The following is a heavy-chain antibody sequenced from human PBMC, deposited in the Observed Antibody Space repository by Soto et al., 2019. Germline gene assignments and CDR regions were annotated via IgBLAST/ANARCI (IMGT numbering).Heavy chain of an antibody. V-gene: IGHV1-18*04. Sequence: VASVKVSCKASGYTLTNYGVTWVRQAPGQGLEWLGRVTPYKADTNSAQNLQGRVTMATDTSTNTAYLELRSLRSDDTAVYFCATDGPSNSGNLYAFDIWGQGTLGT. CDR1: GYTLTNYG. D-gene: IGHD5-12*01. CDR3: ATDGPSNSGNLYAFDI. J-gene: IGHJ3*02. CDR2: VTPYKADT.